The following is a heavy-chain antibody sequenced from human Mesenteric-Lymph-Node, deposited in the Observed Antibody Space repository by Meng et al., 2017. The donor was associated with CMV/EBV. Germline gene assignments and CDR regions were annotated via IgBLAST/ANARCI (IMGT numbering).Heavy chain of an antibody. Sequence: GESLKISCAASGFTFSDYYMSWIRQAPGKGLEWVSYISSSGSTIYYADSVKGRFTISRDNSKNTLYLQMNSLRAEDTAVYYCARDVVATLDYWGQGTLVTVSS. J-gene: IGHJ4*02. CDR1: GFTFSDYY. CDR3: ARDVVATLDY. D-gene: IGHD5-12*01. V-gene: IGHV3-11*01. CDR2: ISSSGSTI.